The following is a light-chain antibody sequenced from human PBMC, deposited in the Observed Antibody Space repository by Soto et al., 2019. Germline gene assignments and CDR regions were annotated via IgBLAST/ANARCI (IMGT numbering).Light chain of an antibody. Sequence: DILMTQSPSSLSASVGDRVTITCRASQGINNYLAWYHQKPGKVPNLLIYATSTLQSGVPSRFSGSGFGTDFTLTISSLQPEDVGTYYSQKYDGAPWTFGQGTKFEVK. CDR3: QKYDGAPWT. CDR1: QGINNY. J-gene: IGKJ1*01. V-gene: IGKV1-27*01. CDR2: ATS.